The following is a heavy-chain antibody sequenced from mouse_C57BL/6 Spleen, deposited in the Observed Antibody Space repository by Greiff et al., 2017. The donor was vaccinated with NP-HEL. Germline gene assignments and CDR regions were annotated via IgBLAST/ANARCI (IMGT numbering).Heavy chain of an antibody. J-gene: IGHJ2*01. Sequence: VQLVESGAELVRPGTSVKVSCKASGYAFTNYLIEWVKQRPGQGLEWIGVINPGSGGTNYNEKFKGKATLTADKSSSTAYMQLSSLTSEDSAVYFCARTSQSPFDDWGQGTTLTVSS. CDR2: INPGSGGT. CDR1: GYAFTNYL. CDR3: ARTSQSPFDD. V-gene: IGHV1-54*01.